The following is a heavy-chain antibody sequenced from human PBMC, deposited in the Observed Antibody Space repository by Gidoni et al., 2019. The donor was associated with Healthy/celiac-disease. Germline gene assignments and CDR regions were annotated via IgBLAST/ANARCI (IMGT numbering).Heavy chain of an antibody. D-gene: IGHD3-22*01. CDR3: AKGFDYYDSSGYSAFDI. CDR1: GFTFRSYA. J-gene: IGHJ3*02. Sequence: VQLLESGGGLVQPGGSLRLSCAASGFTFRSYAMSWVRQAPGKGLEWVSAISGSGGSTYYADSVKGRFTISRDNSKNTLYLQMNSLRAEDTAVYYCAKGFDYYDSSGYSAFDIWGQGTMVTVSS. V-gene: IGHV3-23*01. CDR2: ISGSGGST.